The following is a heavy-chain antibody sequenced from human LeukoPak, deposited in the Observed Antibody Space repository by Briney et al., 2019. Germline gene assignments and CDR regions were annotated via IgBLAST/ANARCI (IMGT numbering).Heavy chain of an antibody. CDR3: ARGGRDGYNHGAFDI. V-gene: IGHV1-69*02. CDR1: GGTFSSYT. Sequence: SVKVSCKASGGTFSSYTISWVRQAPGQGLEWMGRIIPILGIANYAQKFQGRVTITADKSTSTAYMELSGLRSEDTAVYYSARGGRDGYNHGAFDIWGQGTMVTVSS. D-gene: IGHD5-24*01. J-gene: IGHJ3*02. CDR2: IIPILGIA.